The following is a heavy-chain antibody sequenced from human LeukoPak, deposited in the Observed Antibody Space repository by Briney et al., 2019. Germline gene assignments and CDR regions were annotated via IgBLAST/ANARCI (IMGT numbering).Heavy chain of an antibody. D-gene: IGHD2-15*01. J-gene: IGHJ3*02. V-gene: IGHV3-74*01. CDR2: INSDGSTT. CDR1: GFTFRSYW. CDR3: ASGGRVGDSLDI. Sequence: GGSLRLSCAASGFTFRSYWMYWDRHAPGKGLMWVTRINSDGSTTAYADSVKGPFTISRDNAKNTLNLEMNSLRVEDTAIYWCASGGRVGDSLDIWGQGTMVTVSS.